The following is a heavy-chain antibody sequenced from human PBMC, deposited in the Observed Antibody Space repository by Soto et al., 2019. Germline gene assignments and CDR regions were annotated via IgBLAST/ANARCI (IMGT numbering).Heavy chain of an antibody. CDR3: AGITASGWYYFDY. CDR1: GYTFTSYY. D-gene: IGHD6-19*01. CDR2: INPSGGST. V-gene: IGHV1-46*03. Sequence: ASVKVSCKASGYTFTSYYMHWVRQAPGQGLEWMGIINPSGGSTSYAQKLQGRVTMTRDTSTSTVYMEMSSLRSEDTAVYYCAGITASGWYYFDYWGQGTLVTVSS. J-gene: IGHJ4*02.